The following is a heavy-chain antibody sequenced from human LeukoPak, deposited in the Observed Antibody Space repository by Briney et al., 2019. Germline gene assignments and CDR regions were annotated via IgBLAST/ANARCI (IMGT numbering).Heavy chain of an antibody. D-gene: IGHD3-22*01. Sequence: PGGSLRLSCAASGFTFSSYEMNWVRQAPGKGLVWVSYISSSGSTIYYADSVKGRFTISRDNAKNSLYLQMNSLRGEDTAVYYCAREIVVLDLLRYFFSWGQRALVTVPS. J-gene: IGHJ4*02. CDR3: AREIVVLDLLRYFFS. CDR2: ISSSGSTI. V-gene: IGHV3-48*03. CDR1: GFTFSSYE.